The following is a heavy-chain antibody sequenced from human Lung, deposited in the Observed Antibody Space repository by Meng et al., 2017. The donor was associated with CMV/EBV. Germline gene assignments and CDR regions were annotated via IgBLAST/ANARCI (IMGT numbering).Heavy chain of an antibody. Sequence: SGYRVATYGSSWVRRVPGQGLEWVGWMSSHNGNTNYGEKFQGRVTMTMHTSTNAAHMDLRDLRSDDTAVYFCAREVHYYDSHGIDYWGQGTLVTVSS. CDR2: MSSHNGNT. CDR3: AREVHYYDSHGIDY. D-gene: IGHD3-22*01. CDR1: GYRVATYG. V-gene: IGHV1-18*01. J-gene: IGHJ4*02.